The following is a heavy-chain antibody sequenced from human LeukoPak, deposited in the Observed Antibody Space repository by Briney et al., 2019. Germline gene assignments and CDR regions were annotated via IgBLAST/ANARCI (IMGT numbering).Heavy chain of an antibody. CDR3: AKDIVATIPGYYFDY. CDR2: ISGSGGST. CDR1: GFTFSSYA. Sequence: PGGSLRLSCAASGFTFSSYAMSWVRQAPGKGLEWVSAISGSGGSTYYADSVKGRFTISRDNSKNTPYLQMNSLRAEDTAVYYCAKDIVATIPGYYFDYWGQGTLVTVSS. D-gene: IGHD5-12*01. J-gene: IGHJ4*02. V-gene: IGHV3-23*01.